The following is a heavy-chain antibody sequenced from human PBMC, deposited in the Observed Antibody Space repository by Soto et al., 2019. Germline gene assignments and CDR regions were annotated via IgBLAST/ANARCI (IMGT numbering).Heavy chain of an antibody. J-gene: IGHJ4*02. CDR2: INPRNGDT. V-gene: IGHV1-2*02. CDR1: GYTFTEYN. Sequence: ASVKVSCKASGYTFTEYNLHWVRQAPGQGLEWMGSINPRNGDTDFAQKFQPRVTMTRDTSITTAYMEVFRLTSHDTAVYYCARHRFTSGSDYFDSWGQETLVTVSS. CDR3: ARHRFTSGSDYFDS. D-gene: IGHD3-16*02.